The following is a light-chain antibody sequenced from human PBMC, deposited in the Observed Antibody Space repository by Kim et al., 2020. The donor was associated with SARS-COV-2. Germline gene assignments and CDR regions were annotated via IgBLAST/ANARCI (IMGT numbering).Light chain of an antibody. CDR2: AAS. V-gene: IGKV1-39*01. Sequence: DIQMTQSPYSLSASVGDRVTITCRASQSINTYLNWYQQKPGKAPKLLIYAASTLQSGVPSRFSGSGSGTYFTLTISSMQPEDFATYHCQRSYSTPPYTFGHGTKLEIK. J-gene: IGKJ2*01. CDR3: QRSYSTPPYT. CDR1: QSINTY.